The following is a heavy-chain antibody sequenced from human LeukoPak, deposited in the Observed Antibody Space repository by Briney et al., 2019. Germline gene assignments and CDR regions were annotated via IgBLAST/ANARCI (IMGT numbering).Heavy chain of an antibody. CDR2: IYSGGST. D-gene: IGHD6-6*01. J-gene: IGHJ3*02. V-gene: IGHV3-66*01. CDR3: ASYRYGSSFAFDI. Sequence: GGSLRLSCAASGFGFSDYAMSWVRQAPGKGLEWVSIIYSGGSTYYADSVKGRFTISRDNSKNTLYLQMNSLRAEDTAVYYCASYRYGSSFAFDIWGQGTMVTVSS. CDR1: GFGFSDYA.